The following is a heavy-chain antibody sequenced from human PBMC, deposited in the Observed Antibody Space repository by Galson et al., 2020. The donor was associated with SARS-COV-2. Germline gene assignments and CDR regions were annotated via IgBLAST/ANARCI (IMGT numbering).Heavy chain of an antibody. CDR1: GFTFSSYG. CDR3: ARDRGSGWYGYFDY. J-gene: IGHJ4*02. Sequence: GESLKISCAASGFTFSSYGMHWVRQAPGKGLEWVAVIWYDGSNKYYADSVKGRFTISRDNSKNTLYLQMNSRRAEDTAVYYCARDRGSGWYGYFDYWGQGTLVTVSS. D-gene: IGHD6-19*01. CDR2: IWYDGSNK. V-gene: IGHV3-33*01.